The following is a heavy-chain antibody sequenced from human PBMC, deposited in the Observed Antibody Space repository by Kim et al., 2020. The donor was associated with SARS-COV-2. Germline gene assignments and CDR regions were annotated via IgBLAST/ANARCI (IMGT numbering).Heavy chain of an antibody. CDR1: GGSISSSSYY. Sequence: SETLSLTCTVSGGSISSSSYYWGWIRQPPGKGLEWIGSIYYSGSTYYNPSLKSRVTISVDTSKNQFSLKLSSVTAADTAVYYCARHGTHDLLWFGENWFDPWGQGTLVTVSS. CDR2: IYYSGST. V-gene: IGHV4-39*01. CDR3: ARHGTHDLLWFGENWFDP. D-gene: IGHD3-10*01. J-gene: IGHJ5*02.